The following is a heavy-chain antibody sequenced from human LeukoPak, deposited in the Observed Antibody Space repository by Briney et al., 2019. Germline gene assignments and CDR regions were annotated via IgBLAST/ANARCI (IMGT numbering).Heavy chain of an antibody. J-gene: IGHJ3*02. V-gene: IGHV1-18*01. Sequence: ASVKVSCKASSYTFNHYGISWVRQAPGQGLEWMGWISAYNGNTKYVQKLQGRVTMTTDTSTTTAYMDLRGLTSDDTAVYYCARQSFFTNVRGDDAFDIWGQGTMVTVSS. CDR3: ARQSFFTNVRGDDAFDI. D-gene: IGHD3-10*01. CDR1: SYTFNHYG. CDR2: ISAYNGNT.